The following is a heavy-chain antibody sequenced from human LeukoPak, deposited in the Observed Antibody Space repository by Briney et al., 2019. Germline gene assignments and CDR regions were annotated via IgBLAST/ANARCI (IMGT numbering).Heavy chain of an antibody. CDR3: ARGRYCTSTSCHVPPPHFDH. CDR1: GGTFTSYP. V-gene: IGHV1-69*01. J-gene: IGHJ4*02. CDR2: IIPIFGTA. Sequence: ASVNVSCKASGGTFTSYPISWVRQAPGQGLEWMGGIIPIFGTANYAQKFQGRVTITADESTSTAYMELSSLRSEDTAVYYCARGRYCTSTSCHVPPPHFDHWGQGTLVTVSS. D-gene: IGHD2-2*01.